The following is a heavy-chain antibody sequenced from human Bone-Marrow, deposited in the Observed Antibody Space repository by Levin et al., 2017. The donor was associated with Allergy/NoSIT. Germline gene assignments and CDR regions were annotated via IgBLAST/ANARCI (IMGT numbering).Heavy chain of an antibody. D-gene: IGHD1-26*01. J-gene: IGHJ3*02. CDR2: ISAYNGNT. V-gene: IGHV1-18*01. Sequence: GESLKISCKASGYTFTSYGISWVRQAPGQGLEWMGWISAYNGNTNYAQKLQGRVTMTTDTSTSTAYMELRSLRSDDTAVYYCARSDIGSYYVEYGTDIWGQGTMVTVSS. CDR1: GYTFTSYG. CDR3: ARSDIGSYYVEYGTDI.